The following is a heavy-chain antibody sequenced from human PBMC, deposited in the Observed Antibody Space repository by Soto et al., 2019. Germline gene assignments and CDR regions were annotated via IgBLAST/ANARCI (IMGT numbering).Heavy chain of an antibody. CDR3: ARDFNSIFDDFADMRWNFDP. Sequence: SETLSLTCSVTGGSINNYYWSWVRQSAGKGLEWIGRVFTTGTTDSNPSLKGRVTISVDTSKNQFTLSLRSVTAAETGIYYCARDFNSIFDDFADMRWNFDPWGQGTLVTVSS. J-gene: IGHJ5*02. CDR1: GGSINNYY. V-gene: IGHV4-4*07. D-gene: IGHD3-3*02. CDR2: VFTTGTT.